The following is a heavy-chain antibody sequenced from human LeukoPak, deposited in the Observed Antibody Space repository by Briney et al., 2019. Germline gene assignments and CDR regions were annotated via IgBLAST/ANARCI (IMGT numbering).Heavy chain of an antibody. Sequence: GGSLRLSCAASGFTFSTYSMNWVRKAPGKGMEWVSSISSSSSYIYYADSVKGRFTISRDNAKNSLYLQMNSLRAEDTAVYYCARDEGTYDFWSGSDYYYMDVWGKGTTVTVSS. D-gene: IGHD3-3*01. CDR2: ISSSSSYI. J-gene: IGHJ6*03. CDR1: GFTFSTYS. CDR3: ARDEGTYDFWSGSDYYYMDV. V-gene: IGHV3-21*01.